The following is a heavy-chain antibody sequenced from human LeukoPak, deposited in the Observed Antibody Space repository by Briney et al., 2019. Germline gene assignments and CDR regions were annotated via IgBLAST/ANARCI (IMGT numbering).Heavy chain of an antibody. D-gene: IGHD3-22*01. Sequence: SETLSLTCTVSGGSISSSSYYWGWIRQPPGKGLEWIGSIYYSGSTYYNPSLKSRVTISVDTSKNQFSLKLSSVTAADTAVYYCARASLSEYYYDSSGYTNAFDIWGQGTMVTVSS. V-gene: IGHV4-39*07. J-gene: IGHJ3*02. CDR3: ARASLSEYYYDSSGYTNAFDI. CDR1: GGSISSSSYY. CDR2: IYYSGST.